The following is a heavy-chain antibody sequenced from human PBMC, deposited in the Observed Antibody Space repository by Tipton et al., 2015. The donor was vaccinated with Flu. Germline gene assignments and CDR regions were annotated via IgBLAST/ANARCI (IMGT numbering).Heavy chain of an antibody. J-gene: IGHJ5*02. D-gene: IGHD4-11*01. CDR1: GDSISSDYH. V-gene: IGHV4-38-2*01. Sequence: TLSLTCAVSGDSISSDYHWGWIRQSPGKRLEWIGTVSRSGSTVYNPSLTSRVTISIDRSKNQFSLNLKSVTAADLTVYYCARRDYSNYVSDPKSWFDPWGQGTLVAVSS. CDR3: ARRDYSNYVSDPKSWFDP. CDR2: VSRSGST.